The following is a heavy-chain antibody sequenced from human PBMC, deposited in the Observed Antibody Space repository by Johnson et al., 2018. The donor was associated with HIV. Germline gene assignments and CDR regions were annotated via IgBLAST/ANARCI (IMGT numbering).Heavy chain of an antibody. CDR2: ISYDGSNK. J-gene: IGHJ3*02. V-gene: IGHV3-30*01. Sequence: QVQLVESGGGVVQPGRSLRLSCAASGFTFRNFAMHWVRQAPGKGLEWLAVISYDGSNKYYADSVKGRFTISRANSKNTLYLQMNRLRAEDTAVYYFTRDSDSLYAFDIWGQGTMVTVSS. CDR1: GFTFRNFA. D-gene: IGHD3-22*01. CDR3: TRDSDSLYAFDI.